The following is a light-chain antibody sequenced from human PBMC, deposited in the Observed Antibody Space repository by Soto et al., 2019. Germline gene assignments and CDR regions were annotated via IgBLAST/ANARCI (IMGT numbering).Light chain of an antibody. CDR3: CSYAGSNTWV. V-gene: IGLV2-23*01. J-gene: IGLJ3*02. CDR1: SSDVGSYNL. CDR2: EGS. Sequence: QSALTQPASASGSPGQSITISCTGTSSDVGSYNLVSWYQQHPGKAPKLMIYEGSKRHSGVSNRFSGSKSGNTASLTISGLQAEDEADYYCCSYAGSNTWVFGGGTKLTVL.